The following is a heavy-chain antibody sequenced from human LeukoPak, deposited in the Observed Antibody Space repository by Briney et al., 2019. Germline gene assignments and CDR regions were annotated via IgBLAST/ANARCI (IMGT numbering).Heavy chain of an antibody. CDR1: GFTFSSYT. Sequence: GGSLRLSCAASGFTFSSYTMHWVRQAPGKGLEHVSAIGSNGCSTYHANSVKGRFIITRDNSKNTLYLQMGSLRAEDMAVYYCVRTIAVAVAFDYWGQGTLVTVSS. CDR2: IGSNGCST. J-gene: IGHJ4*02. D-gene: IGHD6-19*01. CDR3: VRTIAVAVAFDY. V-gene: IGHV3-64*01.